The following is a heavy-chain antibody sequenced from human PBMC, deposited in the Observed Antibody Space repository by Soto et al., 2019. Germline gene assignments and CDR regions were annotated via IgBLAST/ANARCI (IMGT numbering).Heavy chain of an antibody. CDR1: GFTFSSYG. CDR2: IWYDGSNK. Sequence: GRSLRLSCAASGFTFSSYGMHWVRQAPGKGLEWVAVIWYDGSNKYYADSVKGRFTISRDNSKNTLYLQMNSLRAEDTAVYYCARRGMAAAGKRYYYYGMDVWGQGTTVTV. V-gene: IGHV3-33*01. D-gene: IGHD6-13*01. J-gene: IGHJ6*02. CDR3: ARRGMAAAGKRYYYYGMDV.